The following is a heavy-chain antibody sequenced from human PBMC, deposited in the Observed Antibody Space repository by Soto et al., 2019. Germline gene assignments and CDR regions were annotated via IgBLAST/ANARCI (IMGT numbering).Heavy chain of an antibody. D-gene: IGHD3-22*01. CDR1: GYTFTSYA. J-gene: IGHJ4*02. CDR2: INTNTGNP. CDR3: ARDYYDSSGYYQNFDY. Sequence: GASVKVSCKASGYTFTSYAMNWVRQAPGQGLEWMGWINTNTGNPTYAQGFTGRFVFSLDTSVSTAYLQICSLKAEDTAVYYCARDYYDSSGYYQNFDYWGQGTMVTVYS. V-gene: IGHV7-4-1*01.